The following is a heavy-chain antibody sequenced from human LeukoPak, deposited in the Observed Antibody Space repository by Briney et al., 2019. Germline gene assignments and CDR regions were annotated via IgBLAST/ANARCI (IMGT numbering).Heavy chain of an antibody. V-gene: IGHV3-23*01. CDR3: AKRMGYDFGHFDY. D-gene: IGHD2/OR15-2a*01. Sequence: PGGSLRLSCAASGLTFNNYAVGWVRQAPGRGLEWVSAISNSGGRTYYADSVKGRFTISRDNSKNTLYLQMNRLRDDDAGVYYCAKRMGYDFGHFDYWGQGALVTVSS. J-gene: IGHJ4*02. CDR1: GLTFNNYA. CDR2: ISNSGGRT.